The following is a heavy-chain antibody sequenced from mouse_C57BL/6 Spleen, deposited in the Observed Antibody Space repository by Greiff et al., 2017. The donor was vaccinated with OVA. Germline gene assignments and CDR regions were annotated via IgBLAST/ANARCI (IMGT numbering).Heavy chain of an antibody. CDR3: AKSEFDTTVGPFAY. Sequence: QVQLQQPGAELVKPGASVKLSCKASGYTFTSYWMHWVKQRPGRGLEWIGRIDPNSGCTKYNEKFKSKATLTVDKPSSTAYMQLSSLTAEDSAVYDCAKSEFDTTVGPFAYWGQGTLVTVSA. CDR2: IDPNSGCT. D-gene: IGHD1-1*01. V-gene: IGHV1-72*01. J-gene: IGHJ3*01. CDR1: GYTFTSYW.